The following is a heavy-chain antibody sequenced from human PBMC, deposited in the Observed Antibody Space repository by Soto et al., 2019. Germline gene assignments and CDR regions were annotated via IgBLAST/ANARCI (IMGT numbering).Heavy chain of an antibody. CDR1: GFTDSSYA. Sequence: PGGSLRLSCAAAGFTDSSYAMSWVRQAPGKGLEWISGVSGSGDSTNYADSVTGRFTISRDNSKNPLYLQMNSLRVEDTAVYYCATAGPHINGSPLYYDMDVWGRGTTVTVSS. V-gene: IGHV3-23*01. D-gene: IGHD1-20*01. J-gene: IGHJ6*02. CDR2: VSGSGDST. CDR3: ATAGPHINGSPLYYDMDV.